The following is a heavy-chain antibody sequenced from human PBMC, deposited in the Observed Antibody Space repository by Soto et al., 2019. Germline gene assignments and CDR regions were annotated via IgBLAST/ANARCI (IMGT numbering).Heavy chain of an antibody. Sequence: GGSLRLSCAASGFTFSSYWMSWVRQAPGRGLEWVANIKPDGSEKYYADSVKGRFTISRDHAKNSLYLQMNSLRAEDTAVYYCARAEYDFWSGYQRYFDYWGQGTLVTVSS. CDR2: IKPDGSEK. J-gene: IGHJ4*02. CDR1: GFTFSSYW. D-gene: IGHD3-3*01. CDR3: ARAEYDFWSGYQRYFDY. V-gene: IGHV3-7*01.